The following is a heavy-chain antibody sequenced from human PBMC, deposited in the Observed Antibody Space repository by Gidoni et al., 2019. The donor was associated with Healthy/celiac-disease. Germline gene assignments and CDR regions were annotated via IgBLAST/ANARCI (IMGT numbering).Heavy chain of an antibody. J-gene: IGHJ3*02. CDR2: ISGSGGST. CDR1: GFTFSSYA. Sequence: EVQLLESVGGLVQPGGSLRLSCAASGFTFSSYAMSWVRQAPGKGLEWVSAISGSGGSTYYADSVKGRFTISRDNSKNTLYLQMNSLRAEDTAVYYCAKVFGDIVVVPAAMSAFDIWGQGTMVTVSS. D-gene: IGHD2-2*01. CDR3: AKVFGDIVVVPAAMSAFDI. V-gene: IGHV3-23*01.